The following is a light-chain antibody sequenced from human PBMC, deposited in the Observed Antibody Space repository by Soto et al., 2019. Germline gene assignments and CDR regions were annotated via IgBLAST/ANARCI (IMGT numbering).Light chain of an antibody. CDR3: CSYAFSSTPVV. Sequence: QSAPTQPASVSGSPGQSITISCTGTSSDVGSYHLVSWYQQHPGKAPKLMIYEVNRRPSGVSNRFSGSKSGNTASLTISGLEAEDEADYYCCSYAFSSTPVVFGGGTQLTVL. J-gene: IGLJ3*02. CDR2: EVN. CDR1: SSDVGSYHL. V-gene: IGLV2-23*02.